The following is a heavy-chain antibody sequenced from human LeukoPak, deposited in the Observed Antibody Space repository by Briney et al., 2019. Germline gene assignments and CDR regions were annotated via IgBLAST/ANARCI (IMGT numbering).Heavy chain of an antibody. V-gene: IGHV3-23*01. CDR3: AKGYYDYVWGSYYFDY. D-gene: IGHD3-16*01. J-gene: IGHJ4*02. CDR1: GFTFSGYA. Sequence: GGSLRLSCAASGFTFSGYAMSWVRQAPGKGLEWVSAISGSGGSTYYADSVKGRFTISRDNSRDTLYLQMNSLRAEDTAVYYCAKGYYDYVWGSYYFDYWGQGTLVTVSS. CDR2: ISGSGGST.